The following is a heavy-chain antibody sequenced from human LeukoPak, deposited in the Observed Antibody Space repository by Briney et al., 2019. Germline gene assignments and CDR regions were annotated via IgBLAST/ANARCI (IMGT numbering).Heavy chain of an antibody. CDR1: GYTFTDAY. CDR3: ARVKYRAAGDKQH. V-gene: IGHV1-2*02. CDR2: INPDSGGT. D-gene: IGHD6-13*01. Sequence: ASVKDSCKASGYTFTDAYIHWVRQAPGQGLEWMGWINPDSGGTNYAQKFQGRVTMTRDTSITTVYMELSSLRSDDPAVYYCARVKYRAAGDKQHWGRGTLVTVSS. J-gene: IGHJ1*01.